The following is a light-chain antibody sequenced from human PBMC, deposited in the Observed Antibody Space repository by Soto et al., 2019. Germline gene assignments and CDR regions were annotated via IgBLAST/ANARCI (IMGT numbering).Light chain of an antibody. Sequence: DIQVTQSPSSLSASVGDRVTITCRASQSIGTYLNWYHQKPGKAPQLLIYGASTFQSGVPSRFSGSGSGTHFTLTINSLQPEDFGTFSCQQSYSTPTFGQGTKVDIK. CDR2: GAS. CDR3: QQSYSTPT. J-gene: IGKJ1*01. CDR1: QSIGTY. V-gene: IGKV1-39*01.